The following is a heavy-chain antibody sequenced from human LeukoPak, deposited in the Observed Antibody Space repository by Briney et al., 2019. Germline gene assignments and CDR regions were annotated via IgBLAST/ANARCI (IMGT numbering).Heavy chain of an antibody. V-gene: IGHV1-2*02. CDR3: ARVYYGSAFDI. CDR2: INPNSGGT. CDR1: GYTFTGYY. J-gene: IGHJ3*02. D-gene: IGHD1-26*01. Sequence: RASVKVSCKASGYTFTGYYMHWARQAPGQGLEWMGWINPNSGGTNYAQKFQGRVTMTRDTSISTAYMELSRLRSDDTAVYYCARVYYGSAFDIWGQGTMVTVSS.